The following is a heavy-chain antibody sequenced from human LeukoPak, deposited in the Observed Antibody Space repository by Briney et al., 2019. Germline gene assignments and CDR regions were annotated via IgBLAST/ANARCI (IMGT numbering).Heavy chain of an antibody. V-gene: IGHV1-69*04. J-gene: IGHJ5*02. CDR1: GDTFSSYA. Sequence: ASVKVSCKASGDTFSSYAISWVRQAPGQGLEWMGRIIPILGIANYAQKFQGRVTITADKSTSTAYMELSSLRSEDTAVYFCARGRAVTIFGVVIKFDWFDPWGQGTLVTVSS. D-gene: IGHD3-3*01. CDR2: IIPILGIA. CDR3: ARGRAVTIFGVVIKFDWFDP.